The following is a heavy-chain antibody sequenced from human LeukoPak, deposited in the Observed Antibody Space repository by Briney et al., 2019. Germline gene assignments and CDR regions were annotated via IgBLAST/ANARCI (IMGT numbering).Heavy chain of an antibody. J-gene: IGHJ6*03. D-gene: IGHD3-10*01. CDR1: GFTFGSYW. Sequence: GGSLRLSCGASGFTFGSYWMHWVRQAPGKGLVWVSRINNDGSSTSHADSVQGRFTISRDNAKNTLYLQMNSLRAEDTALYYCARVARGDYYYYYMDVWGKGTTVTVSS. V-gene: IGHV3-74*01. CDR2: INNDGSST. CDR3: ARVARGDYYYYYMDV.